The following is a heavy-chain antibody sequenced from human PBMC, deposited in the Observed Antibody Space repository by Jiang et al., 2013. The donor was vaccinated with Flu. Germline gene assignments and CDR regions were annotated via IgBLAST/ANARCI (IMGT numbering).Heavy chain of an antibody. J-gene: IGHJ4*02. Sequence: TDYAAPVKGRFSISREDAKNTLHLEMNSLKTEDTAVYYCASLMTPPFDYWGQGTLVTVSS. D-gene: IGHD3-16*01. CDR3: ASLMTPPFDY. V-gene: IGHV3-15*01. CDR2: T.